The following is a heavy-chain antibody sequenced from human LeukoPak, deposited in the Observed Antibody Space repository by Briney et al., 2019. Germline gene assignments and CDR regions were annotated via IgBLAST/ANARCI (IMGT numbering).Heavy chain of an antibody. V-gene: IGHV4-30-4*02. J-gene: IGHJ3*02. Sequence: SETLSLTCTVSGGSISSGDYYWSWIRQPPGKGLEWIGYIYYSGSTYYNPSLKSRVTISVDTSKNQFSLNLSSVTAADTAVYYCARDVARHAFDIWGQGTMVTVSS. CDR1: GGSISSGDYY. CDR3: ARDVARHAFDI. CDR2: IYYSGST. D-gene: IGHD2-15*01.